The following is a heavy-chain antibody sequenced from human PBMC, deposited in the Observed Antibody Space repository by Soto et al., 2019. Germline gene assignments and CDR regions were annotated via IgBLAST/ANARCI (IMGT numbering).Heavy chain of an antibody. J-gene: IGHJ4*02. CDR3: ASLTYYYDSSGYIDY. CDR2: ISSSSSYT. Sequence: PGGALRLSCAAPGFTLRCYYMRLVRPAPGKGLEWVSYISSSSSYTNYADSVKGRFTISRDNAKNSLYLQMNSLRAEDTAVYYCASLTYYYDSSGYIDYWGQGTLVTVSS. D-gene: IGHD3-22*01. CDR1: GFTLRCYY. V-gene: IGHV3-11*06.